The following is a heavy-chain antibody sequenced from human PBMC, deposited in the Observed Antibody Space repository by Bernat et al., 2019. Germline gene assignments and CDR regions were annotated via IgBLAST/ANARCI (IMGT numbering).Heavy chain of an antibody. CDR3: AKDVESSGFDY. Sequence: QVQLVESGGGVVQPGRSLRLSCAASGFTFSSYGMHWVRQAPGKGLEWVAVISYDGSNKYYADSVKGRFTISRDNSKNTLYLQMNSLRAEDTAVYYCAKDVESSGFDYWGQGTLVTVS. CDR2: ISYDGSNK. V-gene: IGHV3-30*18. CDR1: GFTFSSYG. D-gene: IGHD6-19*01. J-gene: IGHJ4*02.